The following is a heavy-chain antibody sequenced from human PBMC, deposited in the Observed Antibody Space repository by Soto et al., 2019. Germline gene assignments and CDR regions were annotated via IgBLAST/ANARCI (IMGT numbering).Heavy chain of an antibody. Sequence: QVQLEQSGAEIKSPGASVKVSCKASGDTFTGYYIHWVRQAPGQGLEWMGWINPDSGATNYAQNFQGWVTLPRDTSTSTAYMDVSRLRSDDTAVYYCARGKRDSGYEPGAYWGQGTLITVSS. J-gene: IGHJ4*02. CDR3: ARGKRDSGYEPGAY. CDR2: INPDSGAT. D-gene: IGHD5-12*01. CDR1: GDTFTGYY. V-gene: IGHV1-2*04.